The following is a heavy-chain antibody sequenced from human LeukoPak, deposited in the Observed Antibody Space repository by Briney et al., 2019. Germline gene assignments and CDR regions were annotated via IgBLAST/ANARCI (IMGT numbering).Heavy chain of an antibody. V-gene: IGHV3-53*01. CDR3: ARAKPKNMVRGLIMRRESRYYFDY. Sequence: GGSLGLSCAASGFTVSSNYMSWVRKAPGKGLEWVSVIYSGGSTYYADSVKGRFTISRDNSKSTLYIQMNSLRAEDTAVYYCARAKPKNMVRGLIMRRESRYYFDYWGQGTLVTVSS. CDR1: GFTVSSNY. D-gene: IGHD3-10*01. CDR2: IYSGGST. J-gene: IGHJ4*02.